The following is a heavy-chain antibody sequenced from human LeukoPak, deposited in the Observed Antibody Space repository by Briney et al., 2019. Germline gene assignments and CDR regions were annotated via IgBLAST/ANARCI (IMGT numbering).Heavy chain of an antibody. Sequence: LVKLSCTASGGTVTSYAISWVRQAPGQRLGWMGGIIPFFSTANYTQKFHGRVTITADESTTTAYTELSSLRSEVPAASCFARDWPRGIVATINTYAFDIWGQGTMVTVSS. J-gene: IGHJ3*02. CDR1: GGTVTSYA. V-gene: IGHV1-69*13. CDR2: IIPFFSTA. D-gene: IGHD5-12*01. CDR3: ARDWPRGIVATINTYAFDI.